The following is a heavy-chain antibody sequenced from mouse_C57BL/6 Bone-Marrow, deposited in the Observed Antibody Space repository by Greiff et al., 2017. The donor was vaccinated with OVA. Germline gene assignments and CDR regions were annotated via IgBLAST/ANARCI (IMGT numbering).Heavy chain of an antibody. CDR2: ISNGGGSN. CDR1: GFTFSDYY. J-gene: IGHJ2*01. V-gene: IGHV5-12*01. D-gene: IGHD2-1*01. CDR3: ARQGDGNFYYFDY. Sequence: VKVVESGGGLVQPGGSLTLSCAASGFTFSDYYMYWVRQTPEKRLEWVAYISNGGGSNYYPDTVKGRFTFSRDNDKNTLYLQMSLLTSEDTAMYYCARQGDGNFYYFDYWGQGTTLTVSS.